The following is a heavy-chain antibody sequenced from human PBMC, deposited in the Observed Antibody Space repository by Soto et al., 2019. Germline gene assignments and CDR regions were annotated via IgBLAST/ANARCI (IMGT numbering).Heavy chain of an antibody. CDR3: ARARYSSGWDLDF. CDR2: INSGDGKT. J-gene: IGHJ4*02. CDR1: GYTFTTYP. Sequence: QVPLVQSGAEVRKPGASVNVSCKASGYTFTTYPIHWVRQAPGQRLEWMGWINSGDGKTKYAPKFQARVTITWDTSAITARMEVSSLTSEDSAVYYWARARYSSGWDLDFWGQGTRFSVSS. V-gene: IGHV1-3*01. D-gene: IGHD6-19*01.